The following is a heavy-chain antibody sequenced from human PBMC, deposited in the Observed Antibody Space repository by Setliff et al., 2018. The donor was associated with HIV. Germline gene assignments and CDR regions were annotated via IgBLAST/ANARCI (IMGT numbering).Heavy chain of an antibody. CDR3: ARRDAHHFQH. CDR2: INHRGST. J-gene: IGHJ1*01. CDR1: GGSFSDYY. V-gene: IGHV4-34*01. Sequence: SETLSLTCAIYGGSFSDYYWTWIRQPPGEGLEWIGEINHRGSTESSPSLRSRVTISLDTSKNQFSLGLSSVTAADTAVYFCARRDAHHFQHWGQGTLVTSPQ. D-gene: IGHD2-2*01.